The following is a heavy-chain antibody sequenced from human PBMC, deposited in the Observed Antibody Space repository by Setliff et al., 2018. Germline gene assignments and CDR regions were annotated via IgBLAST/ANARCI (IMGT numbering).Heavy chain of an antibody. D-gene: IGHD6-19*01. CDR3: ARVGGYASAWHGIEAFDI. CDR2: INPNSGGT. V-gene: IGHV1-2*06. CDR1: GYTFAKYG. Sequence: ASVKVSCKAFGYTFAKYGTSWVRQAPGQGLEWMGRINPNSGGTNYAQKFQGRVTMTRDTSIDTAYMEVNRLTYDDTAVYYCARVGGYASAWHGIEAFDIWGQGTKVTVSS. J-gene: IGHJ3*02.